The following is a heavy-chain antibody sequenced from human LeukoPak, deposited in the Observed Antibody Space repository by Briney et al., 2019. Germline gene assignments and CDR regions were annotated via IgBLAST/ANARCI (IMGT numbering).Heavy chain of an antibody. J-gene: IGHJ4*02. CDR2: INHSGST. V-gene: IGHV4-34*01. D-gene: IGHD6-19*01. CDR3: ARVSFGGWNFDY. Sequence: SETLSLTCAVYGGSFSGYYWSWIRQPPGKGLEWIGEINHSGSTNYNPSLKSRVTIAVDTSKNQFSLKLSSVTAADTAVYYCARVSFGGWNFDYWGQGTLVTVSS. CDR1: GGSFSGYY.